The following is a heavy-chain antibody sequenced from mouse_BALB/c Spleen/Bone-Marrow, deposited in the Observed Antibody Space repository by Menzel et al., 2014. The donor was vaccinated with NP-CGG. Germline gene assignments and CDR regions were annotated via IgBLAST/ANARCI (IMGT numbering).Heavy chain of an antibody. Sequence: EVQRVESGGGLVQFGGSLKLSCAASGFTFXRYGMSWVRQTPDKRLELVAIINSDGGSTYYPDSVKGRFTISRDNAKNTLYLQMSSLKSEDTAMYYCARAYYWGQGTLVTVSA. J-gene: IGHJ3*01. CDR2: INSDGGST. CDR3: ARAYY. CDR1: GFTFXRYG. V-gene: IGHV5-6-3*01. D-gene: IGHD2-10*01.